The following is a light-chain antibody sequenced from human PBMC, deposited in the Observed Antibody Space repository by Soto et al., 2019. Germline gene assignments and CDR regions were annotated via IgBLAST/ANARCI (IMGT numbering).Light chain of an antibody. V-gene: IGLV2-14*01. J-gene: IGLJ1*01. CDR2: DVS. Sequence: QSALTQPASVSGSPGQSITISCTGTSSDVGGYNYVSWYQQHPGKAPKLMIYDVSNRPSGVSNRFSGSKSGNTASLTISGLQAEDEADYYCSSYTSSSNPHVFGPVTKVTVL. CDR1: SSDVGGYNY. CDR3: SSYTSSSNPHV.